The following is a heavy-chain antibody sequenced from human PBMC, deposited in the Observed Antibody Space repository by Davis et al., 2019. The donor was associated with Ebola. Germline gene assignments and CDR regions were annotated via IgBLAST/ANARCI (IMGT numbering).Heavy chain of an antibody. D-gene: IGHD2-2*01. CDR1: GFTFSSYW. CDR2: INSDGSST. Sequence: GESLKISCAASGFTFSSYWMHWVRQAPGKGLVWVLRINSDGSSTSYADSVKGRFTISRDNSKNTLYLQMNSLRAEDTAVYYCASSTNGYYYYYMDVWGKGTTVTVSS. J-gene: IGHJ6*03. CDR3: ASSTNGYYYYYMDV. V-gene: IGHV3-74*01.